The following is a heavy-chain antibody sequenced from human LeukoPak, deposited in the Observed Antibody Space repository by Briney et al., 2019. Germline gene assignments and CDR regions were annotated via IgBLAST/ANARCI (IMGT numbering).Heavy chain of an antibody. Sequence: GESLRLSCTASGFTFGDYAMSWVRQAPGKGREWVGFIRSKAYGGTTEYAASVKGRFTISRDDSKSIAYLQMNSLKTEDTAVYYCTRAFLVSWELRGDWFDPWGQGTLVTVSS. CDR3: TRAFLVSWELRGDWFDP. V-gene: IGHV3-49*04. D-gene: IGHD1-26*01. CDR1: GFTFGDYA. CDR2: IRSKAYGGTT. J-gene: IGHJ5*02.